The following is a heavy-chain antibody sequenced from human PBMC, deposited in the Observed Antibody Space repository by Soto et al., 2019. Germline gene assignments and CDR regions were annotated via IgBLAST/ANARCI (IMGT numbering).Heavy chain of an antibody. V-gene: IGHV1-46*01. CDR3: ARSSGGNFGIIIEGTNWFAP. D-gene: IGHD1-26*01. Sequence: SVKVSCTAPSDPLTIYYINLARQAPGQGLEWMGVINPHGGSTAYAQKFKGRVTLTRDTSASTVYMEVSSLTSEDTAMYYCARSSGGNFGIIIEGTNWFAPWGQGTLVTSPQ. CDR1: SDPLTIYY. CDR2: INPHGGST. J-gene: IGHJ5*02.